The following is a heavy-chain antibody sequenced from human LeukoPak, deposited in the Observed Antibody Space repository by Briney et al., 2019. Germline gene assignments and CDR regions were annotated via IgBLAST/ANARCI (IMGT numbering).Heavy chain of an antibody. Sequence: ASVKVSCKASGGTFSSYAISWVRQAPGQGLEWMGIINPSGGSTNYAQKFQGRVTMTRDTSTSTVYMELSSLRSEDTAVYYCARSYYYDTSGYYVLGDYWGQGTLVTVSS. V-gene: IGHV1-46*01. CDR2: INPSGGST. CDR1: GGTFSSYA. J-gene: IGHJ4*02. CDR3: ARSYYYDTSGYYVLGDY. D-gene: IGHD3-22*01.